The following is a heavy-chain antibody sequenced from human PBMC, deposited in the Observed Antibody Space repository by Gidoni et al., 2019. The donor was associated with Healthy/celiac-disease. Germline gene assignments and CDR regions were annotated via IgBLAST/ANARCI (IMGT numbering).Heavy chain of an antibody. J-gene: IGHJ6*02. D-gene: IGHD2-15*01. CDR1: GGTFSSYT. CDR3: ARDHCSGGSCYRYYYYGMDV. Sequence: QVQLVQSGAEVKKPGSSVKVSCKASGGTFSSYTISWVRQAPGQGLEWMGRNIPILGIANYAQKFQGRVTITADKSTSTAYMELSSLRSEDTAVYYCARDHCSGGSCYRYYYYGMDVWGQGTTVTVSS. CDR2: NIPILGIA. V-gene: IGHV1-69*08.